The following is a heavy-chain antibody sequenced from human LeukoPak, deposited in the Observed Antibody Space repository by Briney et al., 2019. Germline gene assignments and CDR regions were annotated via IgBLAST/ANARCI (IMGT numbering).Heavy chain of an antibody. D-gene: IGHD3-3*01. V-gene: IGHV1-69*13. CDR1: GGTFSSYA. CDR3: ARDKGPIFGVAPPSPNYYMDV. CDR2: IIPIFGTA. J-gene: IGHJ6*03. Sequence: SVKVSCKASGGTFSSYAISWVRQAPGQGLEWMGGIIPIFGTANYAQKFQGRVTITADESTSTAYMELSGLRSEDTAVYYCARDKGPIFGVAPPSPNYYMDVWGKGTTVTVSS.